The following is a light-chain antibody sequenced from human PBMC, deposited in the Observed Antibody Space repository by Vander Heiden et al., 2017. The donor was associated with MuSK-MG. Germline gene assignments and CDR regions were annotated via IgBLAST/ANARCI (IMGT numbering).Light chain of an antibody. CDR3: QQYQNWPVT. V-gene: IGKV3-15*01. CDR1: QTVSSN. CDR2: GAS. J-gene: IGKJ3*01. Sequence: EIVMPQSPVTLSVSPGERATLSCRASQTVSSNLAWHQQKPGQAPRLLIYGASTRATGIPARFSGSGSGTEFTLTISSLQSEDFAVYYCQQYQNWPVTLGPGTKAGIK.